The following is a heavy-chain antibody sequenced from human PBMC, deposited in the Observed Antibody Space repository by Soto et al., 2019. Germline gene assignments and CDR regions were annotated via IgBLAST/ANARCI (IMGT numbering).Heavy chain of an antibody. D-gene: IGHD6-19*01. CDR3: ARGRVAGDFDY. CDR1: GFTFSSYD. J-gene: IGHJ4*02. V-gene: IGHV3-13*04. CDR2: IGTAGDT. Sequence: QTGGSLRLSCAASGFTFSSYDMHWVRQATGKGLEWVSAIGTAGDTYYPGSVKGRFTISRKNAKNSLYLQMNSLRAGDTAVYYCARGRVAGDFDYWGQGTLVTVSS.